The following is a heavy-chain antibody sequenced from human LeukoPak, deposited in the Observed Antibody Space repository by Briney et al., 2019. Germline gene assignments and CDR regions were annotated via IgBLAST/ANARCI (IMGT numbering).Heavy chain of an antibody. J-gene: IGHJ3*02. V-gene: IGHV3-21*01. Sequence: PGGSLRLSCAASGFTFSSYSMNWVRQAPGKGLEWVSSISSSSSYIYYADSVKGRFTISRDNAKNSLYLQMNSLRAEDTAVYYCARVGSTGTTKDIWGQGTMVTVSS. CDR1: GFTFSSYS. D-gene: IGHD1-1*01. CDR2: ISSSSSYI. CDR3: ARVGSTGTTKDI.